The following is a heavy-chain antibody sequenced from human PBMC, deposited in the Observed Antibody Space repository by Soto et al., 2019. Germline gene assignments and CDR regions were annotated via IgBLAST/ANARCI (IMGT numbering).Heavy chain of an antibody. CDR2: IYNSGST. V-gene: IGHV4-61*01. CDR3: ARGRDGYIYS. CDR1: GGSVSSGSSY. J-gene: IGHJ4*02. Sequence: QVQLQESGPGLVKPSETLSLTGTVSGGSVSSGSSYWSWIRQPPGKGLEWIGYIYNSGSTNYSPTLKSRVTISVDTSKNQFSLKLSSVTAADTAVYYCARGRDGYIYSWGQGTLVTVSS.